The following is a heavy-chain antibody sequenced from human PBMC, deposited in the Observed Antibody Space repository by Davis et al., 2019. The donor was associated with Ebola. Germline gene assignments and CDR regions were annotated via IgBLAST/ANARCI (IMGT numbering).Heavy chain of an antibody. CDR3: ARGRKGIAARDY. CDR2: IYYSGST. D-gene: IGHD6-6*01. Sequence: SETLSLTCTVSGGSVSSGSYYWSWIRQPPGKGLEWIGYIYYSGSTNYNPSLKSRVTISVDTSKNQFSLKLSSVTAADTAVYYCARGRKGIAARDYWGQGTLVTVSS. CDR1: GGSVSSGSYY. J-gene: IGHJ4*02. V-gene: IGHV4-61*01.